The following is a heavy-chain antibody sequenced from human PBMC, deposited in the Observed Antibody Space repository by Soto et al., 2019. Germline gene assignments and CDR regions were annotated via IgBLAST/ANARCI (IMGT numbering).Heavy chain of an antibody. J-gene: IGHJ4*02. CDR1: GGSISSYY. V-gene: IGHV4-59*01. CDR3: ARGALTTYFDY. CDR2: IYYSGST. Sequence: QVQLQESGPRLVKPSETLSLTCTVSGGSISSYYWSWIRQPPGKGLEWIGYIYYSGSTNYNPSLKSRVTISVDTSKNQFSLKLSSVTAADTAVYYCARGALTTYFDYWGQGTLVTVSS.